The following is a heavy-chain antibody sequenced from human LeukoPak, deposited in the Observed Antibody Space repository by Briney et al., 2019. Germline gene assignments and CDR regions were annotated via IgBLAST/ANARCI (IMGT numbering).Heavy chain of an antibody. J-gene: IGHJ6*03. Sequence: SETLSLTCTVSGGSISSYYWSWIRQPPGKGLEWIGYIYYSGSTNYNPSLKSRVTISVDTSKNQFSLKLSSATAADTAVYYCAREGLLSNLYYYYMDVWGKGTTVTVSS. CDR3: AREGLLSNLYYYYMDV. D-gene: IGHD4-11*01. V-gene: IGHV4-59*01. CDR2: IYYSGST. CDR1: GGSISSYY.